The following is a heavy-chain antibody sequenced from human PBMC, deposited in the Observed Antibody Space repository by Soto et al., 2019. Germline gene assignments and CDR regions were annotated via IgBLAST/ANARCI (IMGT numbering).Heavy chain of an antibody. J-gene: IGHJ6*02. CDR2: INPSGGST. Sequence: GASVKVSCKASGYTFTSYYMHWVRQAPGQGLEWMGIINPSGGSTSYAQKFQGRVTMTRDTSTSTVYMELSSLRSEDTAVYYCARDGNFYGDYGPGTYYYYGMDVWGQGTTVTVSS. CDR1: GYTFTSYY. D-gene: IGHD4-17*01. CDR3: ARDGNFYGDYGPGTYYYYGMDV. V-gene: IGHV1-46*01.